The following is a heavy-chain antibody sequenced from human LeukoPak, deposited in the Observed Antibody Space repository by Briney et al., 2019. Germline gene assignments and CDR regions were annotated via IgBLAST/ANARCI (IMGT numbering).Heavy chain of an antibody. Sequence: GGSLRLSCAASGFTFSDYSMNWVRQAPGKGLERVSYIYSSSSTIYYADSVKGRFTIPRDNAKNSLYLQMNSLRAEDTAVYYCAREFGYSYGEGINQNWFDPWGQGTLVTVSS. V-gene: IGHV3-48*01. CDR1: GFTFSDYS. CDR3: AREFGYSYGEGINQNWFDP. CDR2: IYSSSSTI. D-gene: IGHD5-18*01. J-gene: IGHJ5*02.